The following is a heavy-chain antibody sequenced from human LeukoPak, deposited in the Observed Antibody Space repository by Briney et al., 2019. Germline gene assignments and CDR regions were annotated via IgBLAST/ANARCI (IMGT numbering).Heavy chain of an antibody. CDR3: AREGPRGNSQFDY. J-gene: IGHJ4*02. CDR2: ISGSGGST. Sequence: PGGSLRLSCAASGFTFSSFAMSWVRQAPQKGLEWVSAISGSGGSTYYADSVKGRFTISRDNSKNTLYLQMNSLRAEDTAVYYCAREGPRGNSQFDYWGQGTLVTVSS. V-gene: IGHV3-23*01. CDR1: GFTFSSFA. D-gene: IGHD2/OR15-2a*01.